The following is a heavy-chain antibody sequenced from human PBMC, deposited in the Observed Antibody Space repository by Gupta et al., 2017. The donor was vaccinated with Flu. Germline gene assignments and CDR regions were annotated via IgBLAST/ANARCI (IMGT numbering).Heavy chain of an antibody. Sequence: QVQLVESGGGLVKPGGSLRLSCAASGFTFSDYYMSWIRQAPGKGLEWVSYISSSGSTIYYADSVKGRFTISRDNAKNSLYLQMNSLRAEDTAVYYCSKNKASFPFRLANREGWELFLFDYWGQGTLVTVSS. J-gene: IGHJ4*02. CDR1: GFTFSDYY. V-gene: IGHV3-11*01. CDR2: ISSSGSTI. CDR3: SKNKASFPFRLANREGWELFLFDY. D-gene: IGHD1-26*01.